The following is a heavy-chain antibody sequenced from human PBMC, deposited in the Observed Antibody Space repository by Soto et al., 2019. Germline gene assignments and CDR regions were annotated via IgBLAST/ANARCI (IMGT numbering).Heavy chain of an antibody. CDR1: GGSISSYY. J-gene: IGHJ4*02. Sequence: PSDTLSLTCTVSGGSISSYYWSWIRQPPGKGLEWIGYIYYSGSTNYNPSLKSRVTISVDTSKNQFSLKLSSVTAADTAVYYCARGDSSGYYTLDYWGQGTLVTVSS. CDR3: ARGDSSGYYTLDY. D-gene: IGHD3-22*01. CDR2: IYYSGST. V-gene: IGHV4-59*01.